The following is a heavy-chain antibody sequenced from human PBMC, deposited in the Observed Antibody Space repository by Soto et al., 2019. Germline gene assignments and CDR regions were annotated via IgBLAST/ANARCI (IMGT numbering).Heavy chain of an antibody. Sequence: GASVKVSCKASGFTFTSSAVQWVRQARGQRLEWIGWIVVGSGNTNYAQKFQERVTITRDMSTSTAYMELSSLRSEDTAVYYCAAELGRVSVLSDGMDVWGQGTTVTVSS. CDR3: AAELGRVSVLSDGMDV. CDR2: IVVGSGNT. J-gene: IGHJ6*02. V-gene: IGHV1-58*01. D-gene: IGHD3-16*02. CDR1: GFTFTSSA.